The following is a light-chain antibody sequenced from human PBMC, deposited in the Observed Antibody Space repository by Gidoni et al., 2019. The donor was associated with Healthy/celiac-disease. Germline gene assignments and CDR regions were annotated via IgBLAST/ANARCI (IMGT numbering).Light chain of an antibody. CDR3: LLSYSGARYWV. V-gene: IGLV7-46*01. CDR1: TGAVTSGHY. J-gene: IGLJ3*02. Sequence: AVVTQEPSLTVSPGGPVPLPCGSSTGAVTSGHYPYWFQQKPGQAPRTLIYDTSNKHSWTPARFSGSLLGGKAALTLSGAQPEDEAEYYCLLSYSGARYWVFGGGTKLTVL. CDR2: DTS.